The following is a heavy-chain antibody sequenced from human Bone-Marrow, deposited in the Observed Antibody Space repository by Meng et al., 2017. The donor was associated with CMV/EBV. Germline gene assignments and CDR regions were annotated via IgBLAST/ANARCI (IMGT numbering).Heavy chain of an antibody. J-gene: IGHJ4*02. CDR3: AKESDDDSGFVFDS. V-gene: IGHV3-33*03. D-gene: IGHD3-22*01. Sequence: GGSLRLSCAATGFNFDDYGMSWVRQGPGKGLEWVAVIFYDGNNEDYADSVQGRFTISRDNSRNTLNLQMDSLRAEDTAVYYCAKESDDDSGFVFDSWGRGTLVTVSS. CDR2: IFYDGNNE. CDR1: GFNFDDYG.